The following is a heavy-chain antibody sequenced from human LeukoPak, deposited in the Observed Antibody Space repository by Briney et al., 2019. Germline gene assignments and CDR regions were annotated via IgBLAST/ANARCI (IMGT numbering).Heavy chain of an antibody. CDR2: NNPNSGDT. Sequence: ASVKVSCKASGYTFTGYYMHWVRQAPGQGLEWMGWNNPNSGDTNYAQRFQGRVTMTRDTSISTAYMELSRLRFDDSAVYYCVRERGYCSSSTCQTSDAFDIWGQGTMVTVSS. D-gene: IGHD2-2*01. V-gene: IGHV1-2*02. CDR3: VRERGYCSSSTCQTSDAFDI. CDR1: GYTFTGYY. J-gene: IGHJ3*02.